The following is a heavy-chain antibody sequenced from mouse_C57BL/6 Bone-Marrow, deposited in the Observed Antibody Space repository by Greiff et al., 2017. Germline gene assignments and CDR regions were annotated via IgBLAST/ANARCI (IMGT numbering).Heavy chain of an antibody. D-gene: IGHD4-1*01. CDR1: GYTFTSYW. CDR3: ARGGTNWGDYDAMDY. CDR2: IDPSDSET. Sequence: VQLQQPGAELVRPGSSVKLSCKASGYTFTSYWMHWVKQRPIQGLEWIGNIDPSDSETHYNQKFKDKATLTVDKSSSTAYMQLSSLTSEDSAVYYCARGGTNWGDYDAMDYWGQGTSVTVAS. V-gene: IGHV1-52*01. J-gene: IGHJ4*01.